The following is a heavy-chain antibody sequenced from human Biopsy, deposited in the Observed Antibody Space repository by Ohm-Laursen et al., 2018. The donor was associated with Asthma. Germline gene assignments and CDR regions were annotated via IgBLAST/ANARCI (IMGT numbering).Heavy chain of an antibody. CDR1: GYTFNRAG. D-gene: IGHD3-10*01. V-gene: IGHV1-18*01. Sequence: ASVKVSCKTSGYTFNRAGITWVRQAPGQGLEWMGWISVYNGNTKVAQKLQDRVTMITDTSTSTAYMELRSLRSDDTAVYFCARAVDYSHYYGIDVWGQGTPVTVSP. CDR3: ARAVDYSHYYGIDV. J-gene: IGHJ6*01. CDR2: ISVYNGNT.